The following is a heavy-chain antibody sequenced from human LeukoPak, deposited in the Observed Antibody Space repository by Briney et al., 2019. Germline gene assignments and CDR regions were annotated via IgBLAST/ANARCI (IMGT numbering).Heavy chain of an antibody. J-gene: IGHJ4*02. CDR1: GFTFSSYA. D-gene: IGHD7-27*01. V-gene: IGHV3-30-3*01. CDR3: AREGSWGPNYFDY. Sequence: PGGSLRLSCAASGFTFSSYAMHWVRQAPGKGLEWVAVISYDGSNKYYADSVKGRFTISRDNSKNTLYLQMNSLRAEDTAVYYCAREGSWGPNYFDYWGQGTLVTVSS. CDR2: ISYDGSNK.